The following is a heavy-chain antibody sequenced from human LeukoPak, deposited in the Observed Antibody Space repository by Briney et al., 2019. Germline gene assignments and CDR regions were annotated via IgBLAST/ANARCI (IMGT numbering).Heavy chain of an antibody. V-gene: IGHV3-48*04. CDR3: ARDRAERAFDI. CDR1: GFTFSSYS. CDR2: ISGSGGST. J-gene: IGHJ3*02. Sequence: GGSLRLSCAASGFTFSSYSMNWVRQAPGKGLEWVSAISGSGGSTYYADSVKGRFTISRDNAKNSLYLQMNSLRAEDTAVYYCARDRAERAFDIWGQGTMVTVSS.